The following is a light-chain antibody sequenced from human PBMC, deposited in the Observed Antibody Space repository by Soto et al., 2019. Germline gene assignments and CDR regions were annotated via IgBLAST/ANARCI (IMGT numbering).Light chain of an antibody. J-gene: IGKJ2*01. CDR2: GAS. CDR1: QSVSGSY. V-gene: IGKV3-20*01. Sequence: EMVLTQSPGTLSLSPGERATLSCRGSQSVSGSYLAWYQQKPGQAPRLLIYGASSRAAGIPDRFSGSGSGADFTLSISRLEPEDSAVYYCQQYGSSPPYTFGQGTKLEIK. CDR3: QQYGSSPPYT.